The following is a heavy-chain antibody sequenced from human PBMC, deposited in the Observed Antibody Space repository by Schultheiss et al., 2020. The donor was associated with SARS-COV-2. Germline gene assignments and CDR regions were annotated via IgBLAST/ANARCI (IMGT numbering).Heavy chain of an antibody. J-gene: IGHJ6*03. D-gene: IGHD7-27*01. Sequence: SETLSLTCTVSGGSISSGSYYWSWIRQPPGKGLEWIGEINHSGSTNYNPSLKSRVTISVDTSKNQFSLKLSSVTAADTAVYYYARVGWGKPPKHYYYYMDVWGKGTTVTVSS. V-gene: IGHV4-39*07. CDR1: GGSISSGSYY. CDR3: ARVGWGKPPKHYYYYMDV. CDR2: INHSGST.